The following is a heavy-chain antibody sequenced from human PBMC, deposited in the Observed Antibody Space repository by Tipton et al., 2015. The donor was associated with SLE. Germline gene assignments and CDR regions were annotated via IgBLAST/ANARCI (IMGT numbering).Heavy chain of an antibody. V-gene: IGHV1-69*01. D-gene: IGHD2-2*01. CDR1: GGTFSSYA. J-gene: IGHJ6*02. CDR2: IIPIFGTA. CDR3: ARGGVPAAEDYYYGMDV. Sequence: QSGPEVKKPGSSVKVSCKASGGTFSSYAISWVRQAPGQGLEWMGGIIPIFGTANYAQKFQGRVTITADESTSTAYMELRSLRSEDTAVYYCARGGVPAAEDYYYGMDVWGQGTTVTVSS.